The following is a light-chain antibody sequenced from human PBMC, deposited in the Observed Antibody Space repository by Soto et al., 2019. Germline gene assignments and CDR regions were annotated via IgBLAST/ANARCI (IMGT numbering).Light chain of an antibody. CDR2: DAS. Sequence: AILLTQSPSSLSASVGDRVTITCRASQGISSALAWYQQKPGKAPKLLIYDASSLESGVPSRFSGSGSGTDFTLTISSLQPEDFATYYCQQFNSYPYTFGQGTRLEIK. CDR3: QQFNSYPYT. CDR1: QGISSA. J-gene: IGKJ5*01. V-gene: IGKV1-13*02.